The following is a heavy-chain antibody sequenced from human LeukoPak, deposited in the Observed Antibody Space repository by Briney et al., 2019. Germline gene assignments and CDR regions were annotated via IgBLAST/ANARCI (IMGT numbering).Heavy chain of an antibody. CDR2: INPSGGST. CDR3: ARDFGIIVVPAAPNWFDP. V-gene: IGHV1-46*01. Sequence: ASVKVSCKASGYTFTNYYMHWVRQAPGQGLEWMGIINPSGGSTSYAQKFQGRVTMTTDTSTSTAYMELRSLRSDDTAAYYCARDFGIIVVPAAPNWFDPWGQGTLVTVSS. CDR1: GYTFTNYY. J-gene: IGHJ5*02. D-gene: IGHD2-2*01.